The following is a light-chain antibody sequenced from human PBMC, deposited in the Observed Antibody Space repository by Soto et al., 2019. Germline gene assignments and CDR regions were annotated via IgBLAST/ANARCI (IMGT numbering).Light chain of an antibody. CDR1: ISDIGAGFD. V-gene: IGLV1-40*01. CDR2: DNT. CDR3: QSYDSSLSGSKV. J-gene: IGLJ1*01. Sequence: QSVLTQPPSVSGAPGQRVTISCTGTISDIGAGFDVHWYQQFPGTAPKVLIYDNTNRPPAVPDRFSASKSGTSASLAISGLQAEDEADYYCQSYDSSLSGSKVFGTGTKVTVL.